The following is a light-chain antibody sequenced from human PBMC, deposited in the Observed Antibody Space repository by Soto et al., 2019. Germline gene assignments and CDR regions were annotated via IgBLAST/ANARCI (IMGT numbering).Light chain of an antibody. V-gene: IGLV1-40*01. Sequence: QSVLTQPPSVSGAPGQRVTISCTGSSSNVGAGYDVHWYQQLPGKAPKLLIYGNSNRPSGVPDRFSGSKSGTSASLAITGLQADDEADYSCQSYDSSLSGSWVFGGGTKLTVL. CDR2: GNS. CDR3: QSYDSSLSGSWV. CDR1: SSNVGAGYD. J-gene: IGLJ3*02.